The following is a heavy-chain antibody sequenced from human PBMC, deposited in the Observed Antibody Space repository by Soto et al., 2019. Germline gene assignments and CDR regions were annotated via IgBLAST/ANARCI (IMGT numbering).Heavy chain of an antibody. CDR2: INHSGST. V-gene: IGHV4-34*01. CDR1: GESFSGYC. D-gene: IGHD2-15*01. Sequence: KSSETLSLTCAVYGESFSGYCWNWIRQPPGKGLEWIGKINHSGSTTYNPSLGKSRVTISVGTSKNQFSLKLSSVTAADTAVYYCARGKTYCTGGSCYEHFDFWGQGTLVTVSS. J-gene: IGHJ4*02. CDR3: ARGKTYCTGGSCYEHFDF.